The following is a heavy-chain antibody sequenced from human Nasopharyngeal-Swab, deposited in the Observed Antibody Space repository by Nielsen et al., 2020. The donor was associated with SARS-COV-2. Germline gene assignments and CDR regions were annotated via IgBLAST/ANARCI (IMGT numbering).Heavy chain of an antibody. V-gene: IGHV3-48*04. Sequence: ESLKISCAVFGFPLKNYNMLWVRQAPGKGLEWLSYIRVYSLTTYYADSVKGRFTISRDNDKNTLYLQINSLRGEDTAVYYCARWRGSTTWYFDYWGQGTLVTVSS. CDR1: GFPLKNYN. CDR3: ARWRGSTTWYFDY. J-gene: IGHJ4*02. D-gene: IGHD2-2*01. CDR2: IRVYSLTT.